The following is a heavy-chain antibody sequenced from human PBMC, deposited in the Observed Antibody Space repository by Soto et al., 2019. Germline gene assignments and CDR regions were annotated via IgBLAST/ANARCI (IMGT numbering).Heavy chain of an antibody. D-gene: IGHD3-10*01. Sequence: QIQLVESGGDVVQPGRSLRLSCAASGFNFGFFGMHWVRQAPGKGLEWVAFISGDGINTHYADSVRGRFTLSRDYSKKTMYLQMDTRREDDTALYYCARGNLSFAFDSWGQGTLVTVSS. CDR3: ARGNLSFAFDS. CDR1: GFNFGFFG. V-gene: IGHV3-30*03. J-gene: IGHJ4*02. CDR2: ISGDGINT.